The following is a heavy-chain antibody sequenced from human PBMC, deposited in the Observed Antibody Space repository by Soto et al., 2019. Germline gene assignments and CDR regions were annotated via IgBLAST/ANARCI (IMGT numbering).Heavy chain of an antibody. J-gene: IGHJ5*02. CDR3: ARGGSYTWDNWFDP. V-gene: IGHV4-61*01. D-gene: IGHD1-26*01. Sequence: SETLSLTCTVSGGSVSSGSNYWSWIRQPPGKGLEWIGYIYYSGSTNYNPSLKSRVTISVDTSKNQFSLKPSSVTAADTGVFYCARGGSYTWDNWFDPWGQGTLVTVSS. CDR1: GGSVSSGSNY. CDR2: IYYSGST.